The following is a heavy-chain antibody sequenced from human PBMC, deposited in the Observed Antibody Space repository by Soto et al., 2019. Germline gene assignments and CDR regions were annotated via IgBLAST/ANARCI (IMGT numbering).Heavy chain of an antibody. J-gene: IGHJ1*01. CDR3: ARWGPTGGLDV. CDR2: TSYAGSNK. V-gene: IGHV3-33*05. Sequence: QVQLVESGGGVVQPGTSLRLSCVGSGFTFRSYVIHWVRQAPGKGLEWVALTSYAGSNKDYVDSVKGRFTISRDNSRNTVDLHMDSLRREDTALYYCARWGPTGGLDVWGQGTLVSVSS. CDR1: GFTFRSYV. D-gene: IGHD3-16*01.